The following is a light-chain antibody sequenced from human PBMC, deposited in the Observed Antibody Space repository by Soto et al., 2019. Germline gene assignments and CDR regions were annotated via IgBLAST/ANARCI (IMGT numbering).Light chain of an antibody. Sequence: EIVLTQSPVTLSLSPGEGATLSCRASQSVSSSLAWYQQKPGQAPRLLIYDASNRATGIPARFSGSGSGTEFTLTISSLQSEDFAVYFCQQYNNWPPWTFGQGTKVEIK. J-gene: IGKJ1*01. CDR3: QQYNNWPPWT. CDR1: QSVSSS. CDR2: DAS. V-gene: IGKV3-11*01.